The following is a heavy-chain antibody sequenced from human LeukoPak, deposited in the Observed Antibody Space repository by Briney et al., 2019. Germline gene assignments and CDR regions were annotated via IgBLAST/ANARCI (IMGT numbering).Heavy chain of an antibody. D-gene: IGHD3-10*01. CDR3: ARPYYYGSGSCYFDY. V-gene: IGHV5-51*01. Sequence: GESLKIPCKGSGYSFTSYWIGWVRQMPGKGLEWMGIIYPGDSDTRYSPSFQGQVTISADKSIGTAYLQWSSLKASDTAMYYCARPYYYGSGSCYFDYWGQGTLVTVSS. CDR2: IYPGDSDT. CDR1: GYSFTSYW. J-gene: IGHJ4*02.